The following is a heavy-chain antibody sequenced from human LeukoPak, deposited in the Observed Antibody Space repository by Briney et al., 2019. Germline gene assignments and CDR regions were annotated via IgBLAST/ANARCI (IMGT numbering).Heavy chain of an antibody. V-gene: IGHV3-23*01. J-gene: IGHJ4*02. CDR1: GFTFSNFG. Sequence: GGSLRLSCAASGFTFSNFGMSWVRQAPGKGLEWVSVIGGSGGSTYYADSVKGRFTISRDNSKNTLYLQMNSLRAEDTAVYYCAKGHYVDYCGQGTLVTVSS. CDR3: AKGHYVDY. CDR2: IGGSGGST.